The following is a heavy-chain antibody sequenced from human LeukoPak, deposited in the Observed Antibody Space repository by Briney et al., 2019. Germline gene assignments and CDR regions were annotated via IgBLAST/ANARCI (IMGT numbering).Heavy chain of an antibody. CDR1: GFTFSSYA. Sequence: PGGSLRLSCAASGFTFSSYAMSWVRQAPGKGLEWVSAISGSGGSTYYADSVKGRFTISRDNSKNTLYLQMNSLGAEDTAVYYCVKEGEVVITHRFDSWGQGTLVTVSS. CDR2: ISGSGGST. V-gene: IGHV3-23*01. D-gene: IGHD3-22*01. CDR3: VKEGEVVITHRFDS. J-gene: IGHJ4*02.